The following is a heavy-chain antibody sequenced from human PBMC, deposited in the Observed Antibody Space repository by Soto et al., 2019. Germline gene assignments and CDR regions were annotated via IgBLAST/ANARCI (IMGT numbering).Heavy chain of an antibody. V-gene: IGHV1-24*01. Sequence: QVQLVQSGAEVKKPGASVKVSCKVSGYSLTAFSMHWVRQAPGEGPEWMGTFDPEDEAIIYAPKFQGRVTLTEDTSTDTAYVELSSLRPDDTAVYYCARSPSYHPFDYWGQGTLVTVSS. J-gene: IGHJ4*02. CDR2: FDPEDEAI. CDR1: GYSLTAFS. CDR3: ARSPSYHPFDY. D-gene: IGHD3-16*02.